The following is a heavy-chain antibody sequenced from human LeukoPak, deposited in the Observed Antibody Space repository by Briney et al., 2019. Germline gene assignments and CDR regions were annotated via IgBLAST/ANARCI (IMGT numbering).Heavy chain of an antibody. V-gene: IGHV1-8*01. CDR2: MNPNSGNT. CDR3: ARGPGYSGSYYVNY. CDR1: GYTFTSYD. Sequence: ASVKVSFKASGYTFTSYDINWVRQATGQGLEWMGWMNPNSGNTGYAQKFQGRVTMTRNTSISTAYMELSSLRSEDTAVYYCARGPGYSGSYYVNYWGQGTLVTVSS. D-gene: IGHD1-26*01. J-gene: IGHJ4*02.